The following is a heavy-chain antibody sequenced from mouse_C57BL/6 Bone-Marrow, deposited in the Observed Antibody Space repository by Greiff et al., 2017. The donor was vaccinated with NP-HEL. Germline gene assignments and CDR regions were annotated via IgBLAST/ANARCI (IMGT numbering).Heavy chain of an antibody. CDR3: AALYYGSSSAWFAY. Sequence: QVQLQESGPGLVAPSQSLSITCTVSGFSLTSYGVDWVRQSPGKGLEWLGVIWGVGSTNYNSALKSRLSISKDNSKSQVFLKMNSLQTDDTAMYYCAALYYGSSSAWFAYWGQGTLVTVSA. V-gene: IGHV2-6*01. D-gene: IGHD1-1*01. CDR1: GFSLTSYG. CDR2: IWGVGST. J-gene: IGHJ3*01.